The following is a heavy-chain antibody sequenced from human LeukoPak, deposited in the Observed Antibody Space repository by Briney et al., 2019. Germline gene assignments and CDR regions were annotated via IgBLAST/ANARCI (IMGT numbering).Heavy chain of an antibody. CDR3: ARDNNIVVVPALGY. CDR2: IRYDGSNK. Sequence: GGSLRLSCAASGFTFSSYGMHWVRQAPGKGLEWVAFIRYDGSNKYYADSVKGRFTISRDNSKNTLYLQMNSLRAEDTAVYYCARDNNIVVVPALGYWGQGTLVTVSS. D-gene: IGHD2-2*01. J-gene: IGHJ4*02. V-gene: IGHV3-30*02. CDR1: GFTFSSYG.